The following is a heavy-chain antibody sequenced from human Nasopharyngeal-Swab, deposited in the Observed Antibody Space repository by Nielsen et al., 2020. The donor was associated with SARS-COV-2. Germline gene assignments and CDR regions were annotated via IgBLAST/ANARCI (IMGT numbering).Heavy chain of an antibody. D-gene: IGHD2-15*01. CDR3: ARRSRVAVTRYYYYYMDV. J-gene: IGHJ6*03. CDR1: GYSFTSYW. V-gene: IGHV5-10-1*01. CDR2: IYPGYSYT. Sequence: GSLRLSCKGSGYSFTSYWIGWVRQMPGKGLEWMGIIYPGYSYTNYTPSFQGHVTISADKSISTAYLQWDSLKASDTAMYYCARRSRVAVTRYYYYYMDVWGKGTTVTVSS.